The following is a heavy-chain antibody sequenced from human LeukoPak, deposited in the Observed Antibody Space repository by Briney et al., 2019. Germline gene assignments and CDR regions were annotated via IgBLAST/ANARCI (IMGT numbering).Heavy chain of an antibody. Sequence: GGSLRLSCVASGFTFSTYGMSWVRQAPGKGLEWVSAISGSGGSTYYADSVKGRFTISRDNSKNTLYLQMNSLRAEDTAVYYCAKSVAAGAFLVDYWGQGTLVTVSS. D-gene: IGHD6-13*01. CDR1: GFTFSTYG. V-gene: IGHV3-23*01. CDR2: ISGSGGST. J-gene: IGHJ4*02. CDR3: AKSVAAGAFLVDY.